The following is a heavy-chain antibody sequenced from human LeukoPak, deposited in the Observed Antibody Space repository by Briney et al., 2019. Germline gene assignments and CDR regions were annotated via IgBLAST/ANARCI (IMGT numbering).Heavy chain of an antibody. CDR3: ARGPRRLGNWFDP. Sequence: PSETLSLTCTVSGGSISSYYWSWIRQPPGKGLEWIGYIYYSGSTNYNPSLKSRVTISVDTSKNQFSLKLSSVTAADTAVYYCARGPRRLGNWFDPWGQGTLVAVSS. CDR1: GGSISSYY. J-gene: IGHJ5*02. V-gene: IGHV4-59*01. D-gene: IGHD6-25*01. CDR2: IYYSGST.